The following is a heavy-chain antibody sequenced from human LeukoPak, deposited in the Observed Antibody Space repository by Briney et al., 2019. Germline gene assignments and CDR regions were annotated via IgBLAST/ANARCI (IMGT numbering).Heavy chain of an antibody. CDR1: GITFRRHW. Sequence: GGSLRLSCAASGITFRRHWMSWVRQAPGRGPEWVANIDEDGGEKNYVDSVKGRFTISRDNAKNSWYLQMNSLRTEDTAMYYCAPEPSDDVESWGQGILVTVSS. J-gene: IGHJ4*02. CDR3: APEPSDDVES. D-gene: IGHD5-24*01. CDR2: IDEDGGEK. V-gene: IGHV3-7*01.